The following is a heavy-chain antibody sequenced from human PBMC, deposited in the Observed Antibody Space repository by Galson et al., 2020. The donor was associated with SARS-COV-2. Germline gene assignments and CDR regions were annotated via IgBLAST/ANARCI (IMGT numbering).Heavy chain of an antibody. J-gene: IGHJ3*01. CDR2: VSYNGDT. CDR3: ARHLKGPVWFGELFAGGAFDV. D-gene: IGHD3-10*01. Sequence: ASETLSLTCAVSGGSISTSYWSWIRQPPGKGLEWLGYVSYNGDTHYNPSLESRVTISADTSKNQFSLKVRSVTAADTAVYFCARHLKGPVWFGELFAGGAFDVWGQGKLVTVSS. V-gene: IGHV4-59*08. CDR1: GGSISTSY.